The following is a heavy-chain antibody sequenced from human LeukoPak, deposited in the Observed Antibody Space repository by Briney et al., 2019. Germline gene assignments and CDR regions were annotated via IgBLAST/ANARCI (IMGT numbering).Heavy chain of an antibody. CDR3: ARAPPGYCSGGSCYSDSYYFDY. Sequence: ASVKVSCKASGYTFTSYGISWVRQAPGQGLEWMGWISAYNGNTNYAQKLQGRVTMTTDTSTSTAYMELRSLRSDDTTVYYCARAPPGYCSGGSCYSDSYYFDYWGQGTLVTVSS. V-gene: IGHV1-18*01. CDR1: GYTFTSYG. J-gene: IGHJ4*02. D-gene: IGHD2-15*01. CDR2: ISAYNGNT.